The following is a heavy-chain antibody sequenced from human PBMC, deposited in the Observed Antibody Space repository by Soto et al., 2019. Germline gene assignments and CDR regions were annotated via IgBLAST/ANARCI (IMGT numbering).Heavy chain of an antibody. CDR1: GFTFSSYS. CDR2: ISSSSSTI. CDR3: ARVVLWFGDPSPLDI. D-gene: IGHD3-10*01. V-gene: IGHV3-48*01. J-gene: IGHJ3*02. Sequence: PGGSLRLSCAASGFTFSSYSMNWVRQAPGKGLEWVSYISSSSSTIYYADSVKGRFTISRDNAKNSLYLQMNSLRAEDTAVYYFARVVLWFGDPSPLDIWGKGTMVSV.